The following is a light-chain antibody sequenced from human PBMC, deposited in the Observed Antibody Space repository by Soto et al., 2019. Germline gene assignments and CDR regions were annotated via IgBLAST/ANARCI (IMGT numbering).Light chain of an antibody. V-gene: IGKV1-39*01. Sequence: DIQMTQSPSSLSASVGDRVAISCRANQSISTYLNWYQQKPGKAAKLLIYAASRLQSGVPSSFSGSGAGTDFTLTSSSLQPEDFATYYWQQSYVTPFTVGEGTKLEI. CDR1: QSISTY. CDR2: AAS. CDR3: QQSYVTPFT. J-gene: IGKJ2*01.